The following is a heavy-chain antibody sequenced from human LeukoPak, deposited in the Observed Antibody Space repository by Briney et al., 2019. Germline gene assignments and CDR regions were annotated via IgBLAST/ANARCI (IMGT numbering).Heavy chain of an antibody. V-gene: IGHV3-7*03. CDR1: GFTFSSYW. J-gene: IGHJ4*02. D-gene: IGHD2-2*01. Sequence: GGSLRLSCGASGFTFSSYWMSWVRQAPGKGLEWVANIKEDGSQKYYVDSVKGRFTISRDNAKNSLYLQMDSLGAEDTAVYYCAGGPRYCRSNICYEDYWGQGTLVTVSS. CDR2: IKEDGSQK. CDR3: AGGPRYCRSNICYEDY.